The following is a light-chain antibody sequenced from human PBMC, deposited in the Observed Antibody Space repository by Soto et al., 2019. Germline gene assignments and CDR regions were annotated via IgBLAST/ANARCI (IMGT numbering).Light chain of an antibody. V-gene: IGKV3-15*01. CDR3: QHYNYWPYT. Sequence: TQSPSSLSTSVKDIVTITCRASQSISSYLNWYQPNPGQAPRLLISDASTRATGVPARFSGSGSGTDFTLTISSLQSEDFAVYYCQHYNYWPYTFGQGTKVDIK. J-gene: IGKJ2*01. CDR1: QSISSY. CDR2: DAS.